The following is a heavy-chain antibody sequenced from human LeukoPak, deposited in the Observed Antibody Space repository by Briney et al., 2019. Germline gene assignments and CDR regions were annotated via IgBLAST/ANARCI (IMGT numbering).Heavy chain of an antibody. J-gene: IGHJ3*02. V-gene: IGHV4-39*07. CDR3: ARDYTMTHAFDI. Sequence: SETLSLTCTVSGGSISSSSYYWGWIRQPPGKGLEWIGSIYYSGSTYYNPSLKSRVTISVDTSKNQFFLNLNSVTAADTALYYCARDYTMTHAFDIWGQGTLVTVSS. CDR1: GGSISSSSYY. CDR2: IYYSGST. D-gene: IGHD3-22*01.